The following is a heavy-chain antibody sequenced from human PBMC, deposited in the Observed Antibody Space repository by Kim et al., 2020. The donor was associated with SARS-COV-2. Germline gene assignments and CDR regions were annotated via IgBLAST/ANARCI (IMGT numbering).Heavy chain of an antibody. J-gene: IGHJ5*02. CDR1: GGSISSSSYY. D-gene: IGHD3-10*01. CDR3: ARLTYYYGSGSYYTIKAFDP. CDR2: IYYSGST. V-gene: IGHV4-39*01. Sequence: SETLSLTCTVSGGSISSSSYYWGWIRQPPGKGLEWIGSIYYSGSTYYNPSLKSRVTISVDTSKNQFSLKLSSVTAADTAVYYCARLTYYYGSGSYYTIKAFDPWGQGTLVTVSS.